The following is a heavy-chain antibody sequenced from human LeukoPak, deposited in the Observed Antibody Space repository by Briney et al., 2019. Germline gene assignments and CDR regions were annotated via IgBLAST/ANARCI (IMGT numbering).Heavy chain of an antibody. CDR1: GFTFSSYW. CDR3: ARGLGGAAIDY. J-gene: IGHJ4*02. D-gene: IGHD1-26*01. CDR2: IIGDGSVT. Sequence: PGGSLRLSCAASGFTFSSYWMHWVRQAPGKGLWWVSRIIGDGSVTDYADSVKGRFTISRDNGKHTMYLQMNNLRAEDTAVYYCARGLGGAAIDYWGQGTLVTVPS. V-gene: IGHV3-74*01.